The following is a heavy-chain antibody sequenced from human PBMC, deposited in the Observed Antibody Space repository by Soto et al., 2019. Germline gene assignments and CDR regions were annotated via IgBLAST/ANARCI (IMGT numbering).Heavy chain of an antibody. D-gene: IGHD2-15*01. CDR2: IRSSSSTI. V-gene: IGHV3-48*02. J-gene: IGHJ4*02. CDR1: GFTFSSSW. Sequence: GGSLRLSCAASGFTFSSSWMSWVRQAPGKGLEWVSYIRSSSSTIYYADSVKGRFTISRDNAKNSLYLQMNSLRDEDTAVYYCARVAARFDYWGQGTLVTVSS. CDR3: ARVAARFDY.